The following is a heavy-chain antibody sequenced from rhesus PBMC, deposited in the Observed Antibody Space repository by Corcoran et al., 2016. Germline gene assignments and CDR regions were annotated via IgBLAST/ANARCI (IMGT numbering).Heavy chain of an antibody. CDR2: IYCIGSTT. J-gene: IGHJ4*01. CDR1: GGSIRSSY. V-gene: IGHV4-169*02. Sequence: QLQLQESGPGLVKPSETLSVTCAVSGGSIRSSYWSWIRQAPGKGLEWLGYIYCIGSTTNYNPSIMSRGTLSVDTPTNQLSLKLSYVTASDTAVYYGASDDSGCPAYFDYWGQGVLVTVSS. D-gene: IGHD2-33*01. CDR3: ASDDSGCPAYFDY.